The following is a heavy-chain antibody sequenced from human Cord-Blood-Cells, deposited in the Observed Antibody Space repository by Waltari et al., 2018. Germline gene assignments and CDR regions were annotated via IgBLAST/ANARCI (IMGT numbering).Heavy chain of an antibody. D-gene: IGHD2-2*01. CDR3: ARDQDCSSTSCYDY. CDR2: ISSSSSTI. Sequence: VQPGGSLRLSCAASGFTFSSYSMNWVRQAPGKGLEWVSYISSSSSTIYYADYVKGRFTISRDNAKNSLYLQMNSLRDEDTAVYYCARDQDCSSTSCYDYWGQGTLVTVSS. J-gene: IGHJ4*02. CDR1: GFTFSSYS. V-gene: IGHV3-48*02.